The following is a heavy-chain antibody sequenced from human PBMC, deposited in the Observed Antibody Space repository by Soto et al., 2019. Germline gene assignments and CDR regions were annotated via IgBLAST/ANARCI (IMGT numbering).Heavy chain of an antibody. CDR3: ARRHDYGGKKSLWSAFDI. CDR1: GYTFTSYA. J-gene: IGHJ3*02. CDR2: INAGNGNT. Sequence: ASVKVSCKASGYTFTSYAMHWVRQAPGQRLEWMGWINAGNGNTKYSQKFQGRVTITRDTSASTAYMELSSLRSEDTAVYYCARRHDYGGKKSLWSAFDIWGQGTMVTVSS. V-gene: IGHV1-3*01. D-gene: IGHD4-17*01.